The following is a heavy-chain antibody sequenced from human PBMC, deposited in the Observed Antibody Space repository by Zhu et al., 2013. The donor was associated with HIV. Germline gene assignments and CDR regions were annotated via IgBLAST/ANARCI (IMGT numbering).Heavy chain of an antibody. CDR1: GYTFTNYG. D-gene: IGHD6-13*01. CDR3: AREGRIAAAGTRAFDV. CDR2: INTKKGNT. Sequence: VQLVQSGPEVKKPGASVKVSCKASGYTFTNYGIAWVRQAPGQRLEWLGWINTKKGNTNYAHNFQGRITMTSDTSTSTDYMELSSLTFEDTAMYYCAREGRIAAAGTRAFDVWGQGTMVTVSS. V-gene: IGHV1-18*01. J-gene: IGHJ3*01.